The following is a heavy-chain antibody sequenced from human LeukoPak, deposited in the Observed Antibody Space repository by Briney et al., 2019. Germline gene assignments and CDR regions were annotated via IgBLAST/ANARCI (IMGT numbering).Heavy chain of an antibody. J-gene: IGHJ5*02. Sequence: PSETLSLTCTVSGGSISSYYWSWIRQPAGKGLEWIGRIYTSGSTNYNPSLKSRVTMSVDTSKNQFSLKLSSVTAADTAVYYCARDRELGYCSSTSCYHWFDHWGQGTLVTVSS. CDR3: ARDRELGYCSSTSCYHWFDH. CDR1: GGSISSYY. CDR2: IYTSGST. D-gene: IGHD2-2*01. V-gene: IGHV4-4*07.